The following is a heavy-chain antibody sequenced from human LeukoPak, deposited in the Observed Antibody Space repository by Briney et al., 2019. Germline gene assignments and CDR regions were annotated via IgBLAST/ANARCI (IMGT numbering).Heavy chain of an antibody. Sequence: GGSLRLSCAASGFTFSSYSMNWVRQAPGKGLEWVSSISSSSSYIYYADSVKGRFTISRDNAKNSLYLQMNSLRAEDTAVYYCAGDSLNYYDSSGYYWDDAFDIWGQGTMVTVSS. CDR1: GFTFSSYS. J-gene: IGHJ3*02. CDR2: ISSSSSYI. CDR3: AGDSLNYYDSSGYYWDDAFDI. D-gene: IGHD3-22*01. V-gene: IGHV3-21*01.